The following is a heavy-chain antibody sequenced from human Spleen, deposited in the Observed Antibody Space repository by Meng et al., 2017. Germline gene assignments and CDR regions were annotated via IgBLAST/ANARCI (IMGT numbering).Heavy chain of an antibody. CDR3: AREVTRYAERRYYYGLDV. CDR1: GFTVGSFE. V-gene: IGHV3-38-3*01. Sequence: GGSLRLSCAASGFTVGSFEMSWVRQAPGKGLEWVSCISGGSTCYADSRKGRFTISRDNSKNTLHLQMNSLRAEDTAVYYCAREVTRYAERRYYYGLDVWGQGTTVTVSS. CDR2: ISGGST. J-gene: IGHJ6*02. D-gene: IGHD2-2*01.